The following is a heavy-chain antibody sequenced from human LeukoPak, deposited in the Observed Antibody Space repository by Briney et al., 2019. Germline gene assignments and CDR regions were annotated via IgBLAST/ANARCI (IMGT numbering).Heavy chain of an antibody. V-gene: IGHV3-48*04. D-gene: IGHD3-10*01. CDR2: ISSSSSTT. CDR1: GFTFSTYS. Sequence: GGSLRLSCAASGFTFSTYSMNWVRQAPGKGLEWVSYISSSSSTTYYADSVKGRFTISRDNAKNSLYLQMNSLRAEDTAVYYCAKGTRRVIDAFDIWGQGTMVTVSS. J-gene: IGHJ3*02. CDR3: AKGTRRVIDAFDI.